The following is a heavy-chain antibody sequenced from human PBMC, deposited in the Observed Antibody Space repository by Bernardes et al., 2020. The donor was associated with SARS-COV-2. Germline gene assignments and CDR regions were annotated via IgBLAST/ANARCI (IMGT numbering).Heavy chain of an antibody. Sequence: GGSLRLSCAASGFIFSSYWLSWVRQAPGKGLEWVANINQDGSEKYYVDSVKGRFTISRDNAKNSLYLQMNSLRAEDTAVYYCARVFGYWYFDLWGRGTLVTVSS. J-gene: IGHJ2*01. CDR1: GFIFSSYW. V-gene: IGHV3-7*01. CDR3: ARVFGYWYFDL. CDR2: INQDGSEK. D-gene: IGHD3-22*01.